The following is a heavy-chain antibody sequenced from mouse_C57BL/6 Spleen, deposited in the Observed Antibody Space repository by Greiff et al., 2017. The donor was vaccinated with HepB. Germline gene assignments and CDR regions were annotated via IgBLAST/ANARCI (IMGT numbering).Heavy chain of an antibody. CDR3: ARYQLGAY. CDR2: ILPGSGST. CDR1: FYPFTFYF. J-gene: IGHJ3*01. V-gene: IGHV1-9*01. Sequence: LSFNSTFYPFTFYFIYFLNHMPLHCLELIGEILPGSGSTNYNEKFKGKATFTADTSSNTAYMQLSSLTTEDSAIYYCARYQLGAYWGQGTLVTVSA. D-gene: IGHD3-3*01.